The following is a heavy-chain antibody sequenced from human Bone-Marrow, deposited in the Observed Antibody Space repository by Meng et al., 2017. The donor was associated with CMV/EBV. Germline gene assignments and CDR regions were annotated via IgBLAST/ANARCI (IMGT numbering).Heavy chain of an antibody. Sequence: GSLRLSCTVSGGSISSTNYYWGWIRQPPGKGLEWVGSGYYGGNTYYNPSLKGRVTISVDTSKNQFSLELRSVTAADTAVYYCARDWVSYDSSGYALDIWGQGTVVTVSS. D-gene: IGHD3-22*01. CDR2: GYYGGNT. J-gene: IGHJ3*02. CDR1: GGSISSTNYY. V-gene: IGHV4-39*07. CDR3: ARDWVSYDSSGYALDI.